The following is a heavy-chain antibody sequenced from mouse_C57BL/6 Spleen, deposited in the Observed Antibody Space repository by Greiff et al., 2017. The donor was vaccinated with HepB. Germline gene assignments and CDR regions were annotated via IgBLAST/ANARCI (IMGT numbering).Heavy chain of an antibody. CDR3: ACACYYGSRAFAY. J-gene: IGHJ3*01. CDR1: GYTFTSYW. CDR2: IDPSDSET. Sequence: VQLQQPGAELVRPGSSVKLSCKASGYTFTSYWMHWVKQRPIQGLEWIGNIDPSDSETHYNQKFKDKATLTVDKSSSTAYMELSSLTSEDSAVYDYACACYYGSRAFAYWGQGTLVTVSA. D-gene: IGHD1-1*01. V-gene: IGHV1-52*01.